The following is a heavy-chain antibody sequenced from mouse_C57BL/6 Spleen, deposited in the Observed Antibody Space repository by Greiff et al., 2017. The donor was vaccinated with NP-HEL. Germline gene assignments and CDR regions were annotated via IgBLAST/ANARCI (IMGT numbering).Heavy chain of an antibody. J-gene: IGHJ3*01. Sequence: EVQLVESGEGLVKPGGSLKLSCAASGFTFSSYAMSWVRQTPEKRLEWVAYISSGGDYIYYADTVKGRFTISRDNARNTLYLQMNRLKSEDTAMYYCTRDWATMITRAWFAYWVQGTLVTVSA. CDR3: TRDWATMITRAWFAY. CDR2: ISSGGDYI. D-gene: IGHD2-4*01. CDR1: GFTFSSYA. V-gene: IGHV5-9-1*02.